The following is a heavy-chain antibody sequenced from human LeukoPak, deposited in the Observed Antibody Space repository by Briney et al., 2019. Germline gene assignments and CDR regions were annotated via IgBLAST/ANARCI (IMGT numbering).Heavy chain of an antibody. Sequence: GASVKVSCKASGYTFTSYAMHWVRQAPGQRLEWMGWINAGNGNTKYSQKFQGRVTITRDTSASTAYMELSSLRPEDTAVYYCARGSGSYTFDYWGQGTLVTVSS. J-gene: IGHJ4*02. CDR1: GYTFTSYA. CDR2: INAGNGNT. CDR3: ARGSGSYTFDY. D-gene: IGHD3-10*01. V-gene: IGHV1-3*01.